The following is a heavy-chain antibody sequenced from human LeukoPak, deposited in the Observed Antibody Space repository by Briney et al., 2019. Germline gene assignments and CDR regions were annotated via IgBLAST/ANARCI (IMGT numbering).Heavy chain of an antibody. CDR3: ARDLYGSGWGTWFDP. D-gene: IGHD3-10*01. J-gene: IGHJ5*02. Sequence: ASVKVSCKASGYTFTGYYMHWVRRAPGQGLEWMGWINSNSGGTNYAQKFQGRVTMTRDTSISTAYMELSRLRSDDTAVYYCARDLYGSGWGTWFDPWGQGTLVTVSS. CDR1: GYTFTGYY. CDR2: INSNSGGT. V-gene: IGHV1-2*02.